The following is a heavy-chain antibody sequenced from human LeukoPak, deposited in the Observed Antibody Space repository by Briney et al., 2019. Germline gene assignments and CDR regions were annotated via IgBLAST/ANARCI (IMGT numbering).Heavy chain of an antibody. Sequence: ASVKVSCKASGYTFTSYGISWVRQAPGQGLEWMGWINAGNGNTKYSQKFQGRVTITRDTSASTAYMELSSLRSEDTAVYYCARRYGGNSGFDYWGQGTLVTVSS. CDR2: INAGNGNT. V-gene: IGHV1-3*01. CDR3: ARRYGGNSGFDY. J-gene: IGHJ4*02. D-gene: IGHD4-23*01. CDR1: GYTFTSYG.